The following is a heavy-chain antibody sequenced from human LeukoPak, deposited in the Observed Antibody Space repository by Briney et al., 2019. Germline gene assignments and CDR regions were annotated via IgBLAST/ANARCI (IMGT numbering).Heavy chain of an antibody. CDR3: ARALAAPNNWFDP. D-gene: IGHD6-6*01. CDR1: GGTFSSHT. Sequence: GSSVKVSCKASGGTFSSHTISWVRQAPGQGLEWMGRIIPILGIANYAQKFRGRVTITADKSTSTAYMELSSLRSEDTAVYYCARALAAPNNWFDPWGQGTLVTVSS. J-gene: IGHJ5*02. CDR2: IIPILGIA. V-gene: IGHV1-69*02.